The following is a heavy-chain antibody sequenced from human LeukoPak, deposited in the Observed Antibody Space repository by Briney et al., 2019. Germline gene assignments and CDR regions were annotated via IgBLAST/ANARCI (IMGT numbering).Heavy chain of an antibody. Sequence: GQSLKISCQGSGYSFATYWIGWVRQMPEKGLEWMGFIYPADSDTRYSPSFQGQVTISADKSINTAYLQWSSLKASDTAMYYCARRAYDAFDIWGQGTMVTVSS. V-gene: IGHV5-51*01. J-gene: IGHJ3*02. CDR2: IYPADSDT. D-gene: IGHD3-16*01. CDR1: GYSFATYW. CDR3: ARRAYDAFDI.